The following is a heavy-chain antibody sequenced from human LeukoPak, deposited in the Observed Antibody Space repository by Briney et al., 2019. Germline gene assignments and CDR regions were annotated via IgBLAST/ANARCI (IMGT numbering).Heavy chain of an antibody. CDR3: ARGSLREIDD. J-gene: IGHJ4*02. Sequence: ASVKVSCKASGYTFTGYYIHWVRQAPGQGLEWMGWINPNSGGTNYAQKFQGRVTMTRDTSISTAYMDLSRLTSDDTAVYYCARGSLREIDDWGQGTLVTVSS. D-gene: IGHD4-17*01. CDR1: GYTFTGYY. CDR2: INPNSGGT. V-gene: IGHV1-2*02.